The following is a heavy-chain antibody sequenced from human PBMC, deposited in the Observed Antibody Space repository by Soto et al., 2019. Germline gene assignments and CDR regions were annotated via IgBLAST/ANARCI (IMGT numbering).Heavy chain of an antibody. CDR3: ARFASGFDP. D-gene: IGHD6-6*01. V-gene: IGHV4-38-2*01. J-gene: IGHJ5*02. Sequence: PSETLSLTCAVSGYSIISGYYWGWIRQPPGKGLEWIGSIYHSGSTYYNPSLKSRVTISVDTSKNQFSLKLSSVTAADTAVYYRARFASGFDPWGQGTLVTVSS. CDR1: GYSIISGYY. CDR2: IYHSGST.